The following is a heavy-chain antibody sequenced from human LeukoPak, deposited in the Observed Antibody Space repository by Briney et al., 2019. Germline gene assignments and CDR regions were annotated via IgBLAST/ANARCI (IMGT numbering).Heavy chain of an antibody. CDR2: IYYSGST. V-gene: IGHV4-31*03. Sequence: SQTLSLTCTVSGGSISSGVYYWSWIRQHPGKGLEWIGYIYYSGSTYYNPSLKSRVTISVDTSKNQFSLKLSSVTAADTAVYYCARSRGVRGVTQPPFFDYWGQGTLVTVSS. CDR3: ARSRGVRGVTQPPFFDY. J-gene: IGHJ4*02. D-gene: IGHD3-10*01. CDR1: GGSISSGVYY.